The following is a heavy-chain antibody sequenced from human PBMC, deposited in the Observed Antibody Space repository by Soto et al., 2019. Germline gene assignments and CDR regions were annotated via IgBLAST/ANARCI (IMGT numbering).Heavy chain of an antibody. CDR2: IFSNDEN. CDR3: ARGVTYYYGSGGYNWFHP. J-gene: IGHJ5*02. CDR1: GFSLSNARMG. Sequence: QVTLKESGPVLVKPTETLTLTCTVSGFSLSNARMGVSWIRQPPGKALEWLAHIFSNDENSYSTSLKSRLTITKETSKSPVILTMTNMDPVDTATYYCARGVTYYYGSGGYNWFHPWGQGTLVTVSS. D-gene: IGHD3-10*01. V-gene: IGHV2-26*01.